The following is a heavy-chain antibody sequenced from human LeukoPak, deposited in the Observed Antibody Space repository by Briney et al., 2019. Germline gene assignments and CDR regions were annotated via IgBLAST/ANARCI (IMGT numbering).Heavy chain of an antibody. D-gene: IGHD3-16*02. CDR1: GFTFDDYG. Sequence: GGSLRLSCAASGFTFDDYGMSWVRQAPGKGLEWVSGINWNGGSTGYADSVKGRFTISRDNSKNTLYLQMNSLRAEDTAVYYCAKVWGSYPNDYWGQGTLVTVSS. J-gene: IGHJ4*02. V-gene: IGHV3-20*04. CDR2: INWNGGST. CDR3: AKVWGSYPNDY.